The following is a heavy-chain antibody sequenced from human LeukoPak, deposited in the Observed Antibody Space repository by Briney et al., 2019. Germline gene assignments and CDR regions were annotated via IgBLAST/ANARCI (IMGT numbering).Heavy chain of an antibody. Sequence: PGGSLTLSCTASGMMFSSYEMFWVRQAPGKGLQWMSYISSSGNTRKYADSVKGRFTISRDNGKKSLQLEMSGLRGDHSAIYYCASAMLASDSSGYYTSDYLEHWGQGTLVSVSS. CDR3: ASAMLASDSSGYYTSDYLEH. CDR1: GMMFSSYE. J-gene: IGHJ4*02. D-gene: IGHD3-22*01. V-gene: IGHV3-48*03. CDR2: ISSSGNTR.